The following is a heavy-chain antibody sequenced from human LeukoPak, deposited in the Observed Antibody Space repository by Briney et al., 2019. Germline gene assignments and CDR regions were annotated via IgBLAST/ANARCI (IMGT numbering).Heavy chain of an antibody. CDR1: GYTFTSYD. D-gene: IGHD3-10*01. CDR3: ARALTMVRGVIKARPPFDY. Sequence: ASVKVSCKASGYTFTSYDINWVRQATGQGLEWMGWMNPNSGNTGYAQKFQGRVTMTRNTSISTAYMELSSLRSEDTAVYYCARALTMVRGVIKARPPFDYWGQGTLVTVSS. CDR2: MNPNSGNT. J-gene: IGHJ4*02. V-gene: IGHV1-8*01.